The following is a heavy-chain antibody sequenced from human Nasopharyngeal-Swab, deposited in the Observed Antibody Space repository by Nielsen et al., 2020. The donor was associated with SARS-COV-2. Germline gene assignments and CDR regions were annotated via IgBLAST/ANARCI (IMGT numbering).Heavy chain of an antibody. CDR3: ARDGFWGRGYSYGWDY. J-gene: IGHJ4*02. V-gene: IGHV4-30-4*01. CDR2: IYYSGST. CDR1: GGSISSGDYY. Sequence: LRLSCTVSGGSISSGDYYWGWIRQPPGKGLEWIGYIYYSGSTYYNPSLKSRVTISVDTSKNQFSLKLSSVTAADTAVYYCARDGFWGRGYSYGWDYWGQGTLVTVSS. D-gene: IGHD5-18*01.